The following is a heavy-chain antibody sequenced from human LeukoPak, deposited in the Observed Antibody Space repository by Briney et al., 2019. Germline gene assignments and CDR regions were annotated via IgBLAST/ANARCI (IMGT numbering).Heavy chain of an antibody. J-gene: IGHJ4*02. Sequence: KAGGSLRVSCAASGFTFRNFAMTWVRQAPGKGLEWVSSISSSSYIYYADSVKGRFTISRDNAKNSLYLQMNSLRAEDTAVYYCARVSRGIAVAGGIGDYWGQGTLVTVSS. CDR3: ARVSRGIAVAGGIGDY. CDR2: ISSSSYI. D-gene: IGHD6-19*01. V-gene: IGHV3-21*01. CDR1: GFTFRNFA.